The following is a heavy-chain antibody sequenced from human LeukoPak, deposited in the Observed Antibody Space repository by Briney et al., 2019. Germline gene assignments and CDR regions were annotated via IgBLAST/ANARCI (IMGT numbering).Heavy chain of an antibody. Sequence: ASVKVSCKASGYTFTSYAMRWARQAPGQRLEWMGWINAGNGNTKYSQNFQGRVTFTRDTSASTAYMELSGLRSEDTAVYYCARPIGYSSGGFDLWGRGTLVTVSS. CDR1: GYTFTSYA. CDR3: ARPIGYSSGGFDL. CDR2: INAGNGNT. V-gene: IGHV1-3*01. J-gene: IGHJ2*01. D-gene: IGHD6-19*01.